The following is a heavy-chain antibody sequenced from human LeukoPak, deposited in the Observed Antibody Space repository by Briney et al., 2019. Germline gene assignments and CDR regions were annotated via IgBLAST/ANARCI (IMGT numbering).Heavy chain of an antibody. CDR3: ARDPAAGTHPPYAFDI. CDR1: GGSISSYY. D-gene: IGHD6-13*01. CDR2: IYTSGST. V-gene: IGHV4-4*07. J-gene: IGHJ3*02. Sequence: PSETLSLTCTVSGGSISSYYWSWIRQPAGKGLEWIGRIYTSGSTNYNPSLKSRVTMSVDTSKNQFSLKLSSVTAADTAVYYCARDPAAGTHPPYAFDIWGQGTMVTVSS.